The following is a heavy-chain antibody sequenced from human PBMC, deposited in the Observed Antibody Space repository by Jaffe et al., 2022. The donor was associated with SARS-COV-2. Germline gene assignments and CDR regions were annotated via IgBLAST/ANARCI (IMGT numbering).Heavy chain of an antibody. CDR3: ARDGDGGYRVGYFDY. CDR2: ISYDGSNK. CDR1: GFTFSSYA. V-gene: IGHV3-30-3*01. J-gene: IGHJ4*02. Sequence: QVQLVESGGGVVQPGRSLRLSCAASGFTFSSYAMHWVRQAPGKGLEWVAVISYDGSNKYYADSVKGRFTISRDNSKNTLYLQMNSLRAEDTAVYYCARDGDGGYRVGYFDYWGQGTLVTVSS. D-gene: IGHD5-12*01.